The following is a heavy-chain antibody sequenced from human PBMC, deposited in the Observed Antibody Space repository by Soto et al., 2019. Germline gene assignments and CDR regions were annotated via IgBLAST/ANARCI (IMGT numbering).Heavy chain of an antibody. CDR2: ISYDGSNK. D-gene: IGHD6-13*01. V-gene: IGHV3-30*18. J-gene: IGHJ1*01. CDR3: AKDLGSSWYPEYFQH. Sequence: GGSLRLSCAASGFTFSSYGMHWVRQAPGKGLEWVAVISYDGSNKYYADSVKGRFTISRDNSKNTLYLQMNSLRAEDTAVYYCAKDLGSSWYPEYFQHWGQGTLITVSS. CDR1: GFTFSSYG.